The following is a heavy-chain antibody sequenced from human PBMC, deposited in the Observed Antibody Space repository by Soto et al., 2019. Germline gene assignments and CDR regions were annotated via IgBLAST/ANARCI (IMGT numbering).Heavy chain of an antibody. CDR2: ISYDGSNK. CDR1: GFTFSTYG. CDR3: TKGAWGMDV. J-gene: IGHJ6*02. V-gene: IGHV3-30*18. Sequence: QVQLVESGGGVVQPGRSLRLSCAASGFTFSTYGMHWARQAPGKGLEWVADISYDGSNKYYADSVKGRFTISRDNSKNTLYLQMNSLRAEDTAVYYCTKGAWGMDVWGQGTTVTVSS.